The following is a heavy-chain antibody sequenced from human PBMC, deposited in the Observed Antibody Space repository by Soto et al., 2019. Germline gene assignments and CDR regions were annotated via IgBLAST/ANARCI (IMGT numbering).Heavy chain of an antibody. D-gene: IGHD3-10*01. CDR1: GFTFSSYA. V-gene: IGHV3-23*01. J-gene: IGHJ4*02. CDR2: ISGSGGST. Sequence: EVQLLESGGGLVQPGGSLRLSCAASGFTFSSYAMSWVRQAPGKGLEWVSAISGSGGSTYYADSVKGRFTISRDNSKNTLYLQMNSLRAEDTAVYYCAKSETYGSGIFTPVHFDYWGQGTLVTVSS. CDR3: AKSETYGSGIFTPVHFDY.